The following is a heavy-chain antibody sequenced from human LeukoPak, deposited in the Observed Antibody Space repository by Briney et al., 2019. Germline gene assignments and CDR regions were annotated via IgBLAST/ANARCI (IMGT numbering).Heavy chain of an antibody. CDR1: GGSISSYY. V-gene: IGHV4-59*08. Sequence: SETLSLTCTVSGGSISSYYWSWIRQPPGKGLEWIGYIYYSGSTNYNPSLKSRVTISVDTSKNQFSLKLSSVTAADTAVYYCARRGAYYGNFDYWGQGTLVTASS. D-gene: IGHD1-26*01. CDR3: ARRGAYYGNFDY. CDR2: IYYSGST. J-gene: IGHJ4*02.